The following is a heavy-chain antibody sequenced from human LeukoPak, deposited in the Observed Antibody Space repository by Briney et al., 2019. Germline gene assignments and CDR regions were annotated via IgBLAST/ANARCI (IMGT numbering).Heavy chain of an antibody. D-gene: IGHD3-9*01. J-gene: IGHJ6*03. V-gene: IGHV4-34*01. CDR1: GGSFSGYY. Sequence: PSETLSLTCAVYGGSFSGYYWSWIRQPPGKWLEWIGSIYYSGSTYYNPSLKSRITISVDTSKNQFSLKLSSVTAADTAVYYCARQYYDILTGYYYYMDVWGKGTTVTISS. CDR2: IYYSGST. CDR3: ARQYYDILTGYYYYMDV.